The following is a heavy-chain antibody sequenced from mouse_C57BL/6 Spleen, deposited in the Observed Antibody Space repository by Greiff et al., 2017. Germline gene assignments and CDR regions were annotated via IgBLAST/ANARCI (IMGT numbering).Heavy chain of an antibody. J-gene: IGHJ4*01. CDR3: AREGGNLDY. V-gene: IGHV1-50*01. Sequence: QVQLQQPGAELVKPGASVKLSCKASGYTFTSYWMQWVKQRPGQGLEWIGEIDPSDSYTNYNQKFKGKATLTVDTSSSTAYMQLSSLTSEDSAVYYCAREGGNLDYWGQGTSVTVSS. CDR2: IDPSDSYT. D-gene: IGHD3-3*01. CDR1: GYTFTSYW.